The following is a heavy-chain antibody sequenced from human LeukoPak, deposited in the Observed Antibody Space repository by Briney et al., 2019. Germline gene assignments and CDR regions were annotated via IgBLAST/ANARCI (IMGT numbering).Heavy chain of an antibody. CDR1: GYTFTSYY. Sequence: GASVKVSCKTSGYTFTSYYIHWVRQAPGQGLEWMGIVNPSSGATNYAQKFQGRVTMTRDTSTSTVYMELSSQRSEDTAVYYCARATNFYYYYGMDVWGQGTTVTVSS. V-gene: IGHV1-46*01. J-gene: IGHJ6*02. CDR2: VNPSSGAT. D-gene: IGHD1-26*01. CDR3: ARATNFYYYYGMDV.